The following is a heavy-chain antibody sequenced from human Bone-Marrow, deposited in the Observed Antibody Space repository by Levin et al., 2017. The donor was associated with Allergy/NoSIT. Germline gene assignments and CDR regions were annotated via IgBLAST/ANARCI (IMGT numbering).Heavy chain of an antibody. V-gene: IGHV3-30*18. Sequence: QTGGSLRLSCAASGFTFSDYAMHWVRQAPGKGLEWVAVISYDGTDKYYADSVKGRFTISRVNSKNTLDLQMNTLRAEDTAVYYCAKGGDYVWGSYRPQERYFFDYWGQGTLVTISS. CDR3: AKGGDYVWGSYRPQERYFFDY. D-gene: IGHD3-16*02. CDR2: ISYDGTDK. CDR1: GFTFSDYA. J-gene: IGHJ4*02.